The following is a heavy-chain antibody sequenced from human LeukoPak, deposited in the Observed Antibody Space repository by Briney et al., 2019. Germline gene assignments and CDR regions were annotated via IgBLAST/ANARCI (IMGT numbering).Heavy chain of an antibody. Sequence: ASVKVSCKVSGYTLTELSMHWVRQAPGKGLEWVGGFDPEDGETIYAQKFQGRVTMTEDKSTDTAYMELSSLRSEDTAVYYCATGTGAPAAMPLDIWGQGTMLTVSS. V-gene: IGHV1-24*01. CDR2: FDPEDGET. D-gene: IGHD2-2*01. CDR1: GYTLTELS. CDR3: ATGTGAPAAMPLDI. J-gene: IGHJ3*02.